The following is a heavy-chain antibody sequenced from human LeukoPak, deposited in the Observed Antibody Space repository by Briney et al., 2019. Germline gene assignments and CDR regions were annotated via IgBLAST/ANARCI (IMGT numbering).Heavy chain of an antibody. CDR1: GFTFSSYA. CDR2: ISGDGGST. J-gene: IGHJ4*02. D-gene: IGHD2-21*01. V-gene: IGHV3-43*02. Sequence: GGSLRLSCAASGFTFSSYAMHWVRQAPGKGLEWVSLISGDGGSTYYADSVKGRFTISRDNSKNSLYLQMNSLRTEDTALYYCAKDRRGGYYYFDYWGQGTLVTVSS. CDR3: AKDRRGGYYYFDY.